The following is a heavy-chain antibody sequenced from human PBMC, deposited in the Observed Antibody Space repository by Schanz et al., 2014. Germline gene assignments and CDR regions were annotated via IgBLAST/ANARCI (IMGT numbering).Heavy chain of an antibody. CDR3: AKVGPYSGSLGAFDI. CDR1: GFTFSSYA. D-gene: IGHD1-26*01. V-gene: IGHV3-23*01. J-gene: IGHJ3*02. Sequence: EVQLLESGGGLVQPGGSLRLSCAASGFTFSSYAMSWVRQAPGKGLEWVSAITDSGGSTYYADSVKGRFTISRDNSKNPLYLQMNSLRAEDSAVYYCAKVGPYSGSLGAFDIWGQGKMVTVSS. CDR2: ITDSGGST.